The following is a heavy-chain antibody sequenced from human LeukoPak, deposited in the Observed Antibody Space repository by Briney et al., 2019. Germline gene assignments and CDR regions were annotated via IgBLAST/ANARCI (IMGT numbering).Heavy chain of an antibody. V-gene: IGHV3-74*01. CDR3: ARGRAIDI. Sequence: GGSLRLSCAASGLTFSSYWMHWVRQAPGKGLVWVSRINSDGSTTTYADSVKGRFTISRDNAKNSVFLQMNSLRVEDTAIYYCARGRAIDIWGRGTMVTVSS. CDR1: GLTFSSYW. J-gene: IGHJ3*02. CDR2: INSDGSTT.